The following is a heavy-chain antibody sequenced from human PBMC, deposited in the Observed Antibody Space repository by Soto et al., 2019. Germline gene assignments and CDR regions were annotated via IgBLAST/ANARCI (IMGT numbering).Heavy chain of an antibody. CDR3: TTDGEYSSSWPSY. V-gene: IGHV3-15*01. Sequence: GGSLRLSCAASGFTFSNAWMSWVRQAPGKGLEWVGRIKSKTDVGTTDYAAPVKGRFTISRDDSKNTLYLQMNSLKTEDTAVYYCTTDGEYSSSWPSYWGQGTLVTVSS. J-gene: IGHJ4*02. D-gene: IGHD6-13*01. CDR1: GFTFSNAW. CDR2: IKSKTDVGTT.